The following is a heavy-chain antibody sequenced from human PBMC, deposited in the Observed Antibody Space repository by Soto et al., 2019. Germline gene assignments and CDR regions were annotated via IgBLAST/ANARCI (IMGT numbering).Heavy chain of an antibody. CDR3: AGGGGIAAAGTPSYYFDY. CDR2: INHSGST. J-gene: IGHJ4*02. CDR1: GGSFSGYY. D-gene: IGHD6-13*01. Sequence: SETLSLTCAVYGGSFSGYYWSWIRQPPGKGLEWIGEINHSGSTNYNPSLKSRVTISVDTSKNQFSLKLSSVTAADTAVYYCAGGGGIAAAGTPSYYFDYWGQGTLVTVSS. V-gene: IGHV4-34*01.